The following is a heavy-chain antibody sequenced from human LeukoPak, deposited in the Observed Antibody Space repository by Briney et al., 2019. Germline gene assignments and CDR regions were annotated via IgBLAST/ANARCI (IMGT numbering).Heavy chain of an antibody. J-gene: IGHJ3*02. CDR2: ISAYNGNT. CDR3: ARDRVYYDSSGYYLSAFDI. CDR1: GYIFTSYG. D-gene: IGHD3-22*01. Sequence: GASVKVSCKASGYIFTSYGISWVRQAPGQGLEWMGSISAYNGNTNYAQKLQGRVTMTTDTSTSTAYMELRSLRSDDTAVYYCARDRVYYDSSGYYLSAFDIWGQGTMVTVSS. V-gene: IGHV1-18*01.